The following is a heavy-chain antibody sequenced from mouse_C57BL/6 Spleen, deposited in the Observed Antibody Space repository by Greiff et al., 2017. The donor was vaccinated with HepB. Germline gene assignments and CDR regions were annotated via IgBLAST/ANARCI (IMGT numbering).Heavy chain of an antibody. CDR2: IYPSDGST. CDR3: ARNVVRLYFDV. D-gene: IGHD1-2*01. J-gene: IGHJ1*03. Sequence: QVQLQQSGPELVKPGASVKLSCKASGYTFTSYDINWVQQRPGQGLEWIGWIYPSDGSTKYNEKFKGKATLTVDTSSSTAYMQLHSLTSEDSAVYFCARNVVRLYFDVWGTGTTVTVSS. V-gene: IGHV1-85*01. CDR1: GYTFTSYD.